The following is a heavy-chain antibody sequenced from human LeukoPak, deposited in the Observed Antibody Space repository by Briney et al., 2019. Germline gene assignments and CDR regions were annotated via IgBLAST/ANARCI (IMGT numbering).Heavy chain of an antibody. J-gene: IGHJ4*02. CDR1: GFTFASSA. Sequence: SVKVSCKASGFTFASSAMQWVRQARGQRLEWIGWIVVGSGNTNYAQKFHERVTITRDMSTSTVYMELSSLRSEDTAVYYCAADDQQLILWGQGTLVTVSS. D-gene: IGHD3-16*01. CDR3: AADDQQLIL. CDR2: IVVGSGNT. V-gene: IGHV1-58*02.